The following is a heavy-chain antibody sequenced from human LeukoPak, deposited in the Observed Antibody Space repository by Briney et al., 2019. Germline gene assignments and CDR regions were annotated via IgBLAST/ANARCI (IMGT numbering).Heavy chain of an antibody. CDR3: AKDRGGRRYYYYYYMDV. CDR2: ISGSGGST. Sequence: GGSLRLSCAASGFTFSSYAMSWVRQAPGKGLEWVSAISGSGGSTYYADSVKGRFTISRDNYKNTLSLQMNSLRAEDTAVYYCAKDRGGRRYYYYYYMDVWGKGTTVTVSS. V-gene: IGHV3-23*01. D-gene: IGHD3-10*01. CDR1: GFTFSSYA. J-gene: IGHJ6*03.